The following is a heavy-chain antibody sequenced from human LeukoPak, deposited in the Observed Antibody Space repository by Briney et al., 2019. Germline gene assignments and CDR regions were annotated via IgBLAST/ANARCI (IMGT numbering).Heavy chain of an antibody. Sequence: TTSETLSLTCTVSGGSISSSSYYWGWISQPPGKGLEWIGSIYYSGSTYYNPSLKSRVTISVDTSKSQFSLKLSSVTAADTAVYYCARWGRWGDSGSRTLFDYWGQGTLVTVPS. J-gene: IGHJ4*02. D-gene: IGHD1-26*01. CDR1: GGSISSSSYY. V-gene: IGHV4-39*01. CDR2: IYYSGST. CDR3: ARWGRWGDSGSRTLFDY.